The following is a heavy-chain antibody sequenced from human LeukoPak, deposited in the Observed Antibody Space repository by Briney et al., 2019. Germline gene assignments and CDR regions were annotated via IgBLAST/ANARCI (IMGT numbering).Heavy chain of an antibody. CDR1: GYGFTSYW. Sequence: GESLKISCKGSGYGFTSYWIGWVRQMPGKGLEWVGIIYPGDSDTRYSPSFQGQVTISADKSISTAYLQWSSLKASDTAMYYCARRHSSGYYKNWFDPWGQGTLVTVSS. CDR2: IYPGDSDT. J-gene: IGHJ5*02. D-gene: IGHD3-22*01. CDR3: ARRHSSGYYKNWFDP. V-gene: IGHV5-51*01.